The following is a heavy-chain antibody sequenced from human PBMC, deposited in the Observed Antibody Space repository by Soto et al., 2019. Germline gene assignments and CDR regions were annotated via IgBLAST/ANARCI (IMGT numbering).Heavy chain of an antibody. Sequence: QMQLVQSGAEVKRPGASVRVSCKSSGYTFTSFYIHWVRQAPGQGLEWMGWIAPHSGRTTYLPKFQGRVTITADPSTNTAYMELTSLSSDDTGIYFCARAATGSYHSAYWGQGTVVTVSA. J-gene: IGHJ4*02. CDR1: GYTFTSFY. CDR3: ARAATGSYHSAY. D-gene: IGHD3-10*01. V-gene: IGHV1-46*01. CDR2: IAPHSGRT.